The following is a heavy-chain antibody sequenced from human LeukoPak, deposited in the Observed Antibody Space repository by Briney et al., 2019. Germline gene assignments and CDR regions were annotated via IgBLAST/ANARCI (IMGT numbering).Heavy chain of an antibody. CDR3: ASLGDIVVVVADNAFDI. Sequence: PGGSLRLSCAAPGFIFSSYEMNWVRQAPGKGLEWVSYISRSGSTIYYADSVKGRFTISRDNAKNSLYLQMNSLRAEDTAVYYCASLGDIVVVVADNAFDIWGQGTMVTVSS. J-gene: IGHJ3*02. CDR1: GFIFSSYE. V-gene: IGHV3-48*03. CDR2: ISRSGSTI. D-gene: IGHD2-15*01.